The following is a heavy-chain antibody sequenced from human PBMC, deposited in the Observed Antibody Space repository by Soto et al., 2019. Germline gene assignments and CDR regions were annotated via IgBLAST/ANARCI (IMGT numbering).Heavy chain of an antibody. Sequence: SETLSLTCPVSGDCISSRSYYCGWIRQPPGKGLEWIGSIYYSGSTYYNPSLKSRVTISVDTSKNQFSLKLSSVTAADTAVYYCARIYYDSVFDYWGQGTLVTVSS. CDR3: ARIYYDSVFDY. CDR1: GDCISSRSYY. D-gene: IGHD3-22*01. V-gene: IGHV4-39*01. J-gene: IGHJ4*02. CDR2: IYYSGST.